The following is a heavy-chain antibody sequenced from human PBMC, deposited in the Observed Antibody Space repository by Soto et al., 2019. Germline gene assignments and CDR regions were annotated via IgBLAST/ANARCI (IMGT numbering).Heavy chain of an antibody. CDR3: XRAPQYCSDGTCYSAKWLDP. Sequence: GGSLRLSCAASGFTFSSYAMHWVRQAPVNGLEFVALILYYLTNEYYADSVKGRFTISRYSSKNTLFLHMNCLRPYYTALYYCXRAPQYCSDGTCYSAKWLDPWGKGTLVTVSS. CDR1: GFTFSSYA. V-gene: IGHV3-30-3*01. CDR2: ILYYLTNE. D-gene: IGHD2-15*01. J-gene: IGHJ5*02.